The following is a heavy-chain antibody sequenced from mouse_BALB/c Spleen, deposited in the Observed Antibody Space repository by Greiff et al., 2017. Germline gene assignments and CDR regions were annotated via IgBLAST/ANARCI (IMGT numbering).Heavy chain of an antibody. Sequence: EVKVVESGGGLVKPGGSLKLSCAASGFTFSDYYMYWVRQTPEKRLEWVATISDGGSYTYYPDSVKGRFTISRDNAKNNLYLQMSSLKSEDTAMYYFARVYDGDAMDYWGQGTSVTVSS. V-gene: IGHV5-4*02. D-gene: IGHD2-12*01. CDR3: ARVYDGDAMDY. J-gene: IGHJ4*01. CDR2: ISDGGSYT. CDR1: GFTFSDYY.